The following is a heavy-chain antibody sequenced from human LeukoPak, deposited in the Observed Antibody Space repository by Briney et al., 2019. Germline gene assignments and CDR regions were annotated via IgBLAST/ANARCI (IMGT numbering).Heavy chain of an antibody. D-gene: IGHD2-2*03. CDR2: INPNSGGT. Sequence: ASVKVSCKASGYTFTGYYMHWVRQAPGQGLEWMGWINPNSGGTNYAQKFQGRATMTRDTSISTAYMELSRLRSDDTAVYYCARVDKGGDWFDPWGQGTLVTVSS. V-gene: IGHV1-2*02. J-gene: IGHJ5*02. CDR3: ARVDKGGDWFDP. CDR1: GYTFTGYY.